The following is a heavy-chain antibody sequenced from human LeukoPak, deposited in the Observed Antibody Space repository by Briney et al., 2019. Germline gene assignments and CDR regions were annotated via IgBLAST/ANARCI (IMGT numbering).Heavy chain of an antibody. J-gene: IGHJ4*02. CDR1: GFTFSSYT. Sequence: GGSLRLSCAAPGFTFSSYTMSWVRQAPGKGLEWVSSISSSSSYIYYADSVKGRFTISRDNAKNSLYLQMNSLRAEDTAVYYCARDSFYYGSGSYYAIDYWGQGTLVTVSS. CDR3: ARDSFYYGSGSYYAIDY. CDR2: ISSSSSYI. D-gene: IGHD3-10*01. V-gene: IGHV3-21*01.